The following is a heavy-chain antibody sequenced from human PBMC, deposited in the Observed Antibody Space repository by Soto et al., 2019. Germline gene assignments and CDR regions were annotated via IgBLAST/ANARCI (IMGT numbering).Heavy chain of an antibody. V-gene: IGHV4-34*01. CDR1: GGSFSGYY. CDR3: ARVTGRYCYGMDV. CDR2: INHSGST. J-gene: IGHJ6*02. Sequence: QVQLQQWGAGLLKPSETLSLTCAVYGGSFSGYYWSWIRQPPGKGLEWIGEINHSGSTNYNPSLKSRVTISVDASKNQFSLKLSSVTAADTAVYYCARVTGRYCYGMDVGDQGTTVTVSS.